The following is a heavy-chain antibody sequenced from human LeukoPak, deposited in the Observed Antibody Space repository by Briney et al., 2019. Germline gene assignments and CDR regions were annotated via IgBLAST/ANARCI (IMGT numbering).Heavy chain of an antibody. CDR1: GFTFSSYG. CDR2: ISGSGGST. V-gene: IGHV3-23*01. Sequence: GGSLRLSCAASGFTFSSYGMSWVRQAPGKGLEWVSAISGSGGSTYYADSVKGRFTISRDNSKNTLYLQMNSLRAEDTAVYYCAKSPGQPHTFFDYWGQGTLVTVSS. CDR3: AKSPGQPHTFFDY. D-gene: IGHD6-13*01. J-gene: IGHJ4*02.